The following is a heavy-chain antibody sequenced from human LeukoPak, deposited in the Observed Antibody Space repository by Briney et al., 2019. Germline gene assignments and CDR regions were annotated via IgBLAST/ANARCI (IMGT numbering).Heavy chain of an antibody. Sequence: SETLSLTCTVYGGSFSGYYWSWIRQPPGRGLEWIGEINHSGSINYNPSLKGRVTISVDTSKNQFSLKLSSVTAADTAVYYCARVAGMTTVDYWGQGTLVTVSS. D-gene: IGHD4-11*01. CDR1: GGSFSGYY. CDR3: ARVAGMTTVDY. V-gene: IGHV4-34*01. CDR2: INHSGSI. J-gene: IGHJ4*02.